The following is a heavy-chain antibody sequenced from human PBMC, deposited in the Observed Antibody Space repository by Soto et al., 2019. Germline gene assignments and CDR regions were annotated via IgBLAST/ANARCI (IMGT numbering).Heavy chain of an antibody. CDR2: LTDDGKEK. V-gene: IGHV3-30*18. D-gene: IGHD3-16*01. Sequence: QVHLVESGGGVVQPGTSLRLSCVASGFTFSKYGMHWVRQAPGKGLEWVAILTDDGKEKYYADSVKGRFIISRDNSNNTLFLQMTTLSAEDTAVYYCAKVRFALKYYYGLAVWGQGTTVSVSS. J-gene: IGHJ6*02. CDR1: GFTFSKYG. CDR3: AKVRFALKYYYGLAV.